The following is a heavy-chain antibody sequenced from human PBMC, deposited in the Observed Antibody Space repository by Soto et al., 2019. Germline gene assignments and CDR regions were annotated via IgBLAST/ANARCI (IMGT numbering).Heavy chain of an antibody. J-gene: IGHJ6*02. CDR1: GYSFATHS. D-gene: IGHD3-10*01. Sequence: QVQLVQSGAEVKKPWASVKVSCKASGYSFATHSFSWVRQAPGQGLEWMGWISAYNGNTNYAQKFQGRLTMTTDTSTTTAYMELRGLTSDDTAVYYCARAGARTSSAYSYYYGMDVWGQGTTVTVSS. CDR2: ISAYNGNT. V-gene: IGHV1-18*01. CDR3: ARAGARTSSAYSYYYGMDV.